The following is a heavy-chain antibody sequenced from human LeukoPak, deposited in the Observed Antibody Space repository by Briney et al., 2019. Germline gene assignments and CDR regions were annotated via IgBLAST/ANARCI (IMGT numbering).Heavy chain of an antibody. Sequence: PSETLSLTCAVSGYSISSGYYWGWIRQPPGKGLEWIANIYSSGSTNYSPSLRSRVTISVDTSKNQFSLKLTSVTAADTAVYYCARGVWSSGWSAYYFDYWGQGTLLTVSS. CDR3: ARGVWSSGWSAYYFDY. CDR2: IYSSGST. V-gene: IGHV4-38-2*01. J-gene: IGHJ4*02. D-gene: IGHD6-19*01. CDR1: GYSISSGYY.